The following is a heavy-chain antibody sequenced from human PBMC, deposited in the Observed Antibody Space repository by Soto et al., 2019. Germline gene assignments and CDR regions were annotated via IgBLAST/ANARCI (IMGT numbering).Heavy chain of an antibody. D-gene: IGHD2-15*01. J-gene: IGHJ6*03. V-gene: IGHV3-23*01. Sequence: EVQLLESGGGLVQPGGSLRLSCAASGFTFSSYAMSWVCQAPGKGLEWVSAISGSGGDTYYADSVKGRFTISRDNSKNTLYLQMNSLRAEDTAVYYCAKAPRELGYCSGGSCYYYYYMDVWGKGTTVTVSS. CDR2: ISGSGGDT. CDR1: GFTFSSYA. CDR3: AKAPRELGYCSGGSCYYYYYMDV.